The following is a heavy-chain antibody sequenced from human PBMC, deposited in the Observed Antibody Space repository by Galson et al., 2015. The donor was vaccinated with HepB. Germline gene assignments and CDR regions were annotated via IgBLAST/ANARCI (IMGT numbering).Heavy chain of an antibody. CDR1: GFTFSNAW. CDR3: TMRGDWESAPGAC. CDR2: IRSKSSGETT. V-gene: IGHV3-15*01. D-gene: IGHD3/OR15-3a*01. J-gene: IGHJ4*02. Sequence: SLRLSCAASGFTFSNAWMNWVRQAPGKGLEWVGHIRSKSSGETTDYATSVKDRVSISRDDSRSTLYLQVDGLKIEDTALYYCTMRGDWESAPGACWGQGTLVTVSS.